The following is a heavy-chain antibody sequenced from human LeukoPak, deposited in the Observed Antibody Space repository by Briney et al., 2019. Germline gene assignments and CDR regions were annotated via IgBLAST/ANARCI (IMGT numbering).Heavy chain of an antibody. V-gene: IGHV4-39*07. D-gene: IGHD6-19*01. J-gene: IGHJ4*02. CDR2: IFYSGTT. Sequence: SETLSLTCIVSGGSISSSSYYWGWIRQPPGKGLERIGSIFYSGTTYYNSSLKSRVTISVDTSKNQFSLKLSSVTAADTAVYYCTRSRGSGWGNFDYWGQGTLVTVSS. CDR1: GGSISSSSYY. CDR3: TRSRGSGWGNFDY.